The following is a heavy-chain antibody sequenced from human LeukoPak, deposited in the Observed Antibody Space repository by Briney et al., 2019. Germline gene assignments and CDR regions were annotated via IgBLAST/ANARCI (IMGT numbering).Heavy chain of an antibody. Sequence: GGSLRLSCAASGFTFSSYGMHWVRQAPGKGLEWVSAISGSGGSTYYADSVKGRFTISRDNSKNTLYLQMNSLRAEDTAVYYCAKDLYEETGGNFDYWGQGTLVTVSS. CDR2: ISGSGGST. V-gene: IGHV3-23*01. J-gene: IGHJ4*02. D-gene: IGHD1-14*01. CDR1: GFTFSSYG. CDR3: AKDLYEETGGNFDY.